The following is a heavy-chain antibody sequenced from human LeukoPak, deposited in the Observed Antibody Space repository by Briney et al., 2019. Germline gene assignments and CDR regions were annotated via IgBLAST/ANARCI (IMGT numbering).Heavy chain of an antibody. CDR2: ISYDGRNK. CDR3: AKNWGPYGDYEFFRH. J-gene: IGHJ1*01. V-gene: IGHV3-30*18. D-gene: IGHD4-17*01. Sequence: GRSLRLSCAASGFTFSSYGMHWVRQAPGKGLEWVAVISYDGRNKYYADSVKGRFTISRDNSKNTLFLQMNSLRAEDTALYYCAKNWGPYGDYEFFRHWGQGTLVTVSS. CDR1: GFTFSSYG.